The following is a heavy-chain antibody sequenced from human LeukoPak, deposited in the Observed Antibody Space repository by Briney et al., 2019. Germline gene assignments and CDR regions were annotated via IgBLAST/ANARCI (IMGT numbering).Heavy chain of an antibody. CDR3: AAEKPGTGTFLDY. V-gene: IGHV3-53*01. Sequence: PGGSLRLSCVASGFTASSDYMSWVRQAPGKGLEWVPVIYSGGSTDYADSVRGRFTISRDKSNNTLYLQMNSLRAEDTAVYFCAAEKPGTGTFLDYWGPGTLVTVSS. CDR2: IYSGGST. J-gene: IGHJ4*02. CDR1: GFTASSDY. D-gene: IGHD1-1*01.